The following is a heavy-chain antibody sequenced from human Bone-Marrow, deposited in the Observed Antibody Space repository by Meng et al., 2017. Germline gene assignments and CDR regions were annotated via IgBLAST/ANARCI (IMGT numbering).Heavy chain of an antibody. CDR3: ARFLDYDSAFDY. Sequence: QAPPRQPGPGCVKPSQPRSLTCAISGDSVSSNSAAWNWIRQSPSRGLEWLGRTYYRSKWYNDYAVSVKSRITINPDTSKNQFSLQLNSVTPEDTAVYYCARFLDYDSAFDYWGQGTLVTVSS. CDR2: TYYRSKWYN. D-gene: IGHD5-12*01. V-gene: IGHV6-1*01. CDR1: GDSVSSNSAA. J-gene: IGHJ4*02.